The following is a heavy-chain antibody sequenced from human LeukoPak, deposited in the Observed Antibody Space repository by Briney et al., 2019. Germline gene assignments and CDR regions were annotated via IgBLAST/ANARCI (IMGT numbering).Heavy chain of an antibody. CDR2: IWYDGSNK. CDR1: GFTFSSYG. D-gene: IGHD1-1*01. J-gene: IGHJ3*02. V-gene: IGHV3-33*01. Sequence: GRSLRLSCAASGFTFSSYGMHWVRQAPGKGLEWVAVIWYDGSNKYYADSVKGRFTISRDNSKNTLYLQMNSLRAEDTAVYYCVRSGVSRYNWNDRSLDAFDIWGQGTMVTVSS. CDR3: VRSGVSRYNWNDRSLDAFDI.